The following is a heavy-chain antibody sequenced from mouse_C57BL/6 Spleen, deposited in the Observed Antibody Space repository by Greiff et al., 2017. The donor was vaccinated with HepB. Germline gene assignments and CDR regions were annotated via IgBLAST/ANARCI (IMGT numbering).Heavy chain of an antibody. Sequence: QVHVKQSGAELARPGASVKMSCKASGYTFTSYTMHWVKQRPGQGLEWIGYINPSSGYTKYNQKFKDKATLTADKSSSTAYMQLSSLTSEDSAVYYCAAYYYGSYFDYWGQGTTLTVSS. CDR1: GYTFTSYT. J-gene: IGHJ2*01. CDR2: INPSSGYT. V-gene: IGHV1-4*01. D-gene: IGHD1-1*01. CDR3: AAYYYGSYFDY.